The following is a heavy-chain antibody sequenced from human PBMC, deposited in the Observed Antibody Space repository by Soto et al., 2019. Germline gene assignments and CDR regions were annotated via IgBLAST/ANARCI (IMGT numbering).Heavy chain of an antibody. CDR3: ARAPRIGRYSYE. Sequence: ASVKVSCKASGGTFSSYAISWVRQAPGQGLEWMGGIIPIFGTANYAQKFQGRVTITADESTSTAYMELSSLRSEDTAVYYCARAPRIGRYSYEWGQGHLVTVPQ. CDR2: IIPIFGTA. D-gene: IGHD5-18*01. V-gene: IGHV1-69*13. CDR1: GGTFSSYA. J-gene: IGHJ4*02.